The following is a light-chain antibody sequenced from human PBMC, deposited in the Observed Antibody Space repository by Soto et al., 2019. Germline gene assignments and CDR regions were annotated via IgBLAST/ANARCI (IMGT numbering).Light chain of an antibody. CDR3: QLYGPSPGT. V-gene: IGKV3-20*01. J-gene: IGKJ1*01. CDR2: GSS. CDR1: QSISIG. Sequence: EIVLTQSPATLSLSPGERATLSCRASQSISIGLAWYQQKPGQAPRLLIYGSSTRATGIPDRFSGSGSGTDFALTISSLGPEDFALYYCQLYGPSPGTFGQGTKVDIK.